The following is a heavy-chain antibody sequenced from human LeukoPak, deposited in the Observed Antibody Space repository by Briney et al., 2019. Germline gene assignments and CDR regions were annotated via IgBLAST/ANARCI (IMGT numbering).Heavy chain of an antibody. CDR2: ISSSGSTI. CDR1: GFTFSDYY. V-gene: IGHV3-11*01. Sequence: GGSLRLSCAASGFTFSDYYMSWIRKAPGKGLEWVSYISSSGSTIYYADSVKGRFTISRDNAKNSLYLQMNSLRAEDTAVYYCARELYDTIFGVVIQAFDYWGQGTLVTVSS. D-gene: IGHD3-3*01. CDR3: ARELYDTIFGVVIQAFDY. J-gene: IGHJ4*02.